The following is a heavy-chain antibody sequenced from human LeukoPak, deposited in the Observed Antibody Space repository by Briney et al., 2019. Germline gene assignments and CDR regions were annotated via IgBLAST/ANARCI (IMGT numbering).Heavy chain of an antibody. CDR2: ISYDGSNK. Sequence: SGRSLRLSCAASGFSFSSYTMHWVRQAPGKGLEWVAVISYDGSNKYYADSVKGQFTISRDNSKNTLYLQMNSLRAEDTAVYYCARGVSMAQPHIDYWGQGTLVTVSS. D-gene: IGHD2/OR15-2a*01. V-gene: IGHV3-30-3*01. J-gene: IGHJ4*02. CDR1: GFSFSSYT. CDR3: ARGVSMAQPHIDY.